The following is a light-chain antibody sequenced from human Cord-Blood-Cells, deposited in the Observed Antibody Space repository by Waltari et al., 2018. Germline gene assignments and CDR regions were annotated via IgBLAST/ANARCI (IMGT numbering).Light chain of an antibody. Sequence: DIQMTQSPSSLSASVGDRVTITCRASQSISSYLNCYKQKPGKAPKLLIYASSSLQSGVPSRFIGSGSGADFTLTISSLQPEDFATYYCQQRYSTPPITFGQGTRLEIK. J-gene: IGKJ5*01. CDR1: QSISSY. CDR2: ASS. V-gene: IGKV1-39*01. CDR3: QQRYSTPPIT.